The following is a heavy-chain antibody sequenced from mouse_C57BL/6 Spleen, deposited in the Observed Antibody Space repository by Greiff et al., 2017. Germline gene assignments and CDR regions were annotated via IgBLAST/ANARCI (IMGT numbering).Heavy chain of an antibody. Sequence: VQLQQPGAELVMPGASVKLSCKASGYTFTCYWMHWVKQRPGQGLEWIGEIDPSDSYTNYNQKFKGKSTLTVDKSSSTAYMQRSSLTSEDSAVYYWSRGNDAMDYWGQGTSVTVSS. CDR3: SRGNDAMDY. CDR1: GYTFTCYW. CDR2: IDPSDSYT. J-gene: IGHJ4*01. V-gene: IGHV1-69*01.